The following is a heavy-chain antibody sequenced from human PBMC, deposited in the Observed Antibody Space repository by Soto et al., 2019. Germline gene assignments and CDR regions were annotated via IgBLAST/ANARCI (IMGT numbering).Heavy chain of an antibody. Sequence: SETLSLTCTVSGGSISSSSYYWGWIRQPPGKGLEWIGSIYYSGSTYYNPSLKSRVTISVDTSKNQFSLKLSSVTAADTAVYYCASRVSIAVAADGLDYWGQGTLVTVSS. CDR3: ASRVSIAVAADGLDY. D-gene: IGHD6-19*01. CDR1: GGSISSSSYY. CDR2: IYYSGST. V-gene: IGHV4-39*01. J-gene: IGHJ4*02.